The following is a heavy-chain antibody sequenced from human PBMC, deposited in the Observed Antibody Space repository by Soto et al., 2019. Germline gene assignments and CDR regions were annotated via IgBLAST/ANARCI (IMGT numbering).Heavy chain of an antibody. CDR1: GFTFSSYA. V-gene: IGHV3-30-3*01. CDR3: ARDRIQYDFWSGYHPYYYYGMDV. CDR2: ISYDGSNK. D-gene: IGHD3-3*01. J-gene: IGHJ6*02. Sequence: QVQLVESGGGVVQPGRSLRLSCAASGFTFSSYAMHWVRQAPGKGLEWVAVISYDGSNKYYADSVKGRFTISRDNSKNTLYLQMNSLRAEHTAVYYCARDRIQYDFWSGYHPYYYYGMDVWGQGTTVTVSS.